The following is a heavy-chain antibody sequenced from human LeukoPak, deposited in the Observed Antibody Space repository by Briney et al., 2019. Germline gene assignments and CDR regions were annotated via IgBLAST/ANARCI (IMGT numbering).Heavy chain of an antibody. Sequence: ASVKVSCKASGYTFTGYYMHWVRQAPGQGLEWMGWINPNSGGTNYAQKFQGRVTMTRDTSISTAYMELSRLRSDDTAVYYCAREVGTMIVGGFDPWGQGTLVTVSS. V-gene: IGHV1-2*02. CDR2: INPNSGGT. D-gene: IGHD3-22*01. CDR1: GYTFTGYY. CDR3: AREVGTMIVGGFDP. J-gene: IGHJ5*02.